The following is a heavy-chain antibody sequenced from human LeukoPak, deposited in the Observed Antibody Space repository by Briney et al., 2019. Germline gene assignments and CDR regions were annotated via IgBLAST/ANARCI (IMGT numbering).Heavy chain of an antibody. D-gene: IGHD3-22*01. J-gene: IGHJ4*02. CDR3: ATVLGGGLLHNFDY. CDR1: GYTFTGYY. CDR2: INPNSGGT. Sequence: GASVKVSCKASGYTFTGYYMHWVRQAPGQGLEWMGWINPNSGGTNYAQKFQGRVTKTRDTSISTAYMELSRLRSDDTAVYYCATVLGGGLLHNFDYWGQGTLVTVSS. V-gene: IGHV1-2*02.